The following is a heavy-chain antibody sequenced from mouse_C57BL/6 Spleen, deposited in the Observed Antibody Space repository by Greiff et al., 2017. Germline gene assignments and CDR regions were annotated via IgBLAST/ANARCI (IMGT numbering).Heavy chain of an antibody. CDR1: GYTFTSYW. V-gene: IGHV1-50*01. CDR3: ARAYSNYVGARDY. CDR2: IDPSDSYT. J-gene: IGHJ4*01. Sequence: QVQLQQPGAELVKPGASVKLSCKASGYTFTSYWMQWVKQRPGQGLEWIGEIDPSDSYTNYNQKFKGKATLTVDTSSSTAYMQLSSLTSEDSAVYYCARAYSNYVGARDYWGQGTSVTVSS. D-gene: IGHD2-5*01.